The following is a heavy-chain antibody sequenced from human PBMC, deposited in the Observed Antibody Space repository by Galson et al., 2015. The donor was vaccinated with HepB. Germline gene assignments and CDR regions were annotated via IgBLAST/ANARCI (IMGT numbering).Heavy chain of an antibody. CDR1: GFNVSSNY. CDR3: ARDLALYNSAATGY. J-gene: IGHJ4*02. D-gene: IGHD1-1*01. V-gene: IGHV3-66*01. CDR2: LYTGLST. Sequence: SLRLSCAASGFNVSSNYMSWVRQAPGKGLEWVSVLYTGLSTYYSDSVKGRFIISRDNSKNTLYLQMNSLRVEDTAVYYCARDLALYNSAATGYWGRGTLVTVSS.